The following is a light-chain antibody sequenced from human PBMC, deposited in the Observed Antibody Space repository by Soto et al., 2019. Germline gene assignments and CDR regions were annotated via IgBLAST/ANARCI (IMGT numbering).Light chain of an antibody. CDR2: EVI. V-gene: IGLV2-8*01. Sequence: QSALTQPPSASGSPGQSVTISCTGTSSDVGGYNYVSWYQQHPGKAPKLLIYEVIKRPSGVPDRFSASRSRNTASLTVSGLQAEDEAVYYCSSYAGSNTPYVFGTGTKLTVL. CDR1: SSDVGGYNY. J-gene: IGLJ1*01. CDR3: SSYAGSNTPYV.